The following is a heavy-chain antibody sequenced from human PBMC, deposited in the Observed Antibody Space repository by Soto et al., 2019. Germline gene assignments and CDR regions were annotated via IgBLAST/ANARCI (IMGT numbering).Heavy chain of an antibody. CDR2: IFYSRTT. CDR3: ARDSPGELAYYFDF. Sequence: QVQLHESGPGLVKPSQTLSLTCTVSGGSINSGGYYWTWIRQHPGKGLEGIGYIFYSRTTSYNPSLKCRVTVSGDTSKNQFSLTLRSVTAADSAVYYCARDSPGELAYYFDFWGQGTPVTVAS. D-gene: IGHD3-16*01. V-gene: IGHV4-31*03. CDR1: GGSINSGGYY. J-gene: IGHJ4*02.